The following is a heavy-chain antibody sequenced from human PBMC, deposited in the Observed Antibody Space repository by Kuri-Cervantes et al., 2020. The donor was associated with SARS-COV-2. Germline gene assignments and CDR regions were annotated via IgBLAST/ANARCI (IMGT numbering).Heavy chain of an antibody. Sequence: LSLTCAASGFTFSNYAIHWVRQAPGKGLEWVALISYDGSDKNYADSVKGRFTISRDNSKNTLYLQMNSLRAEDTAVYYCAKEEQQLVPAMDVWGQGTTVTVSS. CDR2: ISYDGSDK. D-gene: IGHD6-13*01. CDR1: GFTFSNYA. V-gene: IGHV3-30*07. J-gene: IGHJ6*02. CDR3: AKEEQQLVPAMDV.